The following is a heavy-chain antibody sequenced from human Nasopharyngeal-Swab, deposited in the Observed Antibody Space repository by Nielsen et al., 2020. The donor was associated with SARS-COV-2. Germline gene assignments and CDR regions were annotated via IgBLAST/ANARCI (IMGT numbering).Heavy chain of an antibody. CDR1: GFTFSSYA. CDR3: AKDSYDSSGYSYYYGMDV. Sequence: GESLKISCAASGFTFSSYAMSWVRQAPGKGLEWVSAIRGSGGSTYYADSVKGRFTISRDNSKNTLYLQMNSLRAEDTAVYYCAKDSYDSSGYSYYYGMDVWGQGTTVTVSS. D-gene: IGHD3-22*01. J-gene: IGHJ6*02. V-gene: IGHV3-23*01. CDR2: IRGSGGST.